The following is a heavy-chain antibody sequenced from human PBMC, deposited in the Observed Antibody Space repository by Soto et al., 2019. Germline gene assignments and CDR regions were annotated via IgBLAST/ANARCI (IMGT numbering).Heavy chain of an antibody. V-gene: IGHV1-69*13. CDR1: GGTFSSYA. CDR2: IIPIFGTA. CDR3: ARTGGIYCSSTSCPNWFDP. D-gene: IGHD2-2*01. Sequence: ASVKVSCKASGGTFSSYAISWVRQAPGQGLEWMGGIIPIFGTANYAQKFQGRVTITADESTSTAYMELSSLRSEDTAVYYCARTGGIYCSSTSCPNWFDPWGQGTLVTVSS. J-gene: IGHJ5*02.